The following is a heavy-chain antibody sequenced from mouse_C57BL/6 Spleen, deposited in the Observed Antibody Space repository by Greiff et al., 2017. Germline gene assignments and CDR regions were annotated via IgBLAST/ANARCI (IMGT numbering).Heavy chain of an antibody. V-gene: IGHV14-3*01. CDR3: ANFPDYYGSSSGYFDV. CDR1: GFNIKNTY. Sequence: VQLQQSVAELVRPGASVKLSCTASGFNIKNTYMHWVKQRPEQGLEWIGRIDPANGNTKYATKFQGKATITADTSSNTAYLQLSCLTSEETAFYYCANFPDYYGSSSGYFDVWGTGTTVTVSS. CDR2: IDPANGNT. J-gene: IGHJ1*03. D-gene: IGHD1-1*01.